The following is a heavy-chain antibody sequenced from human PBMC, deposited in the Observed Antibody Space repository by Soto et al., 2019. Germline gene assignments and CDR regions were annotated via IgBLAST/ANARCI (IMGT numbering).Heavy chain of an antibody. CDR1: GFTFSSYS. CDR3: ARDQGSSSWWYYYGMDV. V-gene: IGHV3-21*01. J-gene: IGHJ6*02. Sequence: AGSLSLSCAASGFTFSSYSMNWVRKAPGKGLEWVSSISSSSSYIYYADSVKGRFTISRDNAKNSLYLQMNSLRAEDTAVYYCARDQGSSSWWYYYGMDVWGQGTTVTVS. CDR2: ISSSSSYI. D-gene: IGHD6-13*01.